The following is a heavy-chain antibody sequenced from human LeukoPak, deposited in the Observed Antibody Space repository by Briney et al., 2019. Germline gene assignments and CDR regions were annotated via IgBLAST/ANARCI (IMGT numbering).Heavy chain of an antibody. CDR2: IFYVGST. V-gene: IGHV4-39*01. D-gene: IGHD1-1*01. CDR3: ASRFESNDGYFDL. CDR1: GVSISSSIYY. J-gene: IGHJ2*01. Sequence: SETLSLTCTLSGVSISSSIYYWGWIRQPPGKGLEWIGSIFYVGSTYSNPSLKSRVTISVDTSKNQFSLRLSSVTAADTAVYYCASRFESNDGYFDLWGRGTLVTVAS.